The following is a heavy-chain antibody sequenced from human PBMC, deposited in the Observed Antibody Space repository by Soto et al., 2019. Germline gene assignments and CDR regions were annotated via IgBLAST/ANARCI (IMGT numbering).Heavy chain of an antibody. D-gene: IGHD3-16*01. J-gene: IGHJ6*02. Sequence: XXTLSLTCAISGDSVSSNSAAWNCLRQSPSRGLEWLGRTYYRSKWYNDYAVSVKSRITINPDTSKNQFSLQLNSVTHEDTAVYYCAREGGTYYYYGMDVWGQGTTVTVSS. CDR1: GDSVSSNSAA. CDR3: AREGGTYYYYGMDV. CDR2: TYYRSKWYN. V-gene: IGHV6-1*01.